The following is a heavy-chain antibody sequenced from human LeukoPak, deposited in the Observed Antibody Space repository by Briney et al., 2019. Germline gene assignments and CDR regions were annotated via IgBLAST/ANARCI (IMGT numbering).Heavy chain of an antibody. Sequence: TSETLSLTCTVSGGSISSYYWSWIRQPPGKGLEWIGYIYYSGSTKYNPSLKSRVTFSVDTSKEQFSLKLNSVTAADTAMYYCARRGYSGLAMDVWGQGTTVTVS. CDR2: IYYSGST. V-gene: IGHV4-59*08. CDR1: GGSISSYY. CDR3: ARRGYSGLAMDV. J-gene: IGHJ6*02. D-gene: IGHD5-12*01.